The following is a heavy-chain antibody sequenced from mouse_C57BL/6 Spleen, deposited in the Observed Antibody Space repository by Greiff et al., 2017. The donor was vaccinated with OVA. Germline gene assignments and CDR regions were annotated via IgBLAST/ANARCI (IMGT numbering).Heavy chain of an antibody. J-gene: IGHJ2*01. Sequence: QVQLQQPGAELVRPGTSVKLSCKASGYTFTSYWMHWVKQRPGQGLEWIGVIDPSDSYTNYNQKFKGKATLTVDTSSSTAYMQLSSLTSEDSAVYYCARPSYSSSAWYFDYWGQGTTLTVSS. CDR3: ARPSYSSSAWYFDY. D-gene: IGHD1-1*01. CDR2: IDPSDSYT. V-gene: IGHV1-59*01. CDR1: GYTFTSYW.